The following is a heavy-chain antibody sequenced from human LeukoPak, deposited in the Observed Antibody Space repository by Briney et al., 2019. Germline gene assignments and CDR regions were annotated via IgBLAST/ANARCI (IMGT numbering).Heavy chain of an antibody. J-gene: IGHJ4*02. CDR1: GFTFSSYW. Sequence: GGSLRLSCAASGFTFSSYWMSWARQAPGKGLEWVANIKQDGSEKYYVDSVKGRFTISRDNAKNSLYLQMNSLKPEDTAVYYCARVAEAAAFDSWGQGTLVTVSS. CDR3: ARVAEAAAFDS. V-gene: IGHV3-7*01. D-gene: IGHD6-13*01. CDR2: IKQDGSEK.